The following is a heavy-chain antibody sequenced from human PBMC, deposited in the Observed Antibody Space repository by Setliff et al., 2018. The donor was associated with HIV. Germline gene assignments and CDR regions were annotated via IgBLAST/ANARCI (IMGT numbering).Heavy chain of an antibody. J-gene: IGHJ4*01. V-gene: IGHV3-23*01. CDR3: AKDGISGGAYPPYYFDY. Sequence: PGESLKISCAASGFTFNTYAMSWVRQAPGKGLEWVSVISGSGGSTFYADSVKGRFTISRDNSKNTLYLQMNRLRVEDTAVYYCAKDGISGGAYPPYYFDYWGHGTLVTVSS. CDR1: GFTFNTYA. CDR2: ISGSGGST. D-gene: IGHD2-15*01.